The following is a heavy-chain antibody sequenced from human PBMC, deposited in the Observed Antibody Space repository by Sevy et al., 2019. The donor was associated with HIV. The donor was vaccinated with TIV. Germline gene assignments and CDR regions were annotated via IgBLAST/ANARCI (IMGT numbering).Heavy chain of an antibody. CDR3: EKALYGSGSYYNLGY. CDR1: GGTFSSYA. V-gene: IGHV1-69*13. CDR2: IIPIFGAA. J-gene: IGHJ4*02. D-gene: IGHD3-10*01. Sequence: ASVKVSCKASGGTFSSYAISWVRQAPGQGLEWMGGIIPIFGAANYARNFQGRVTITADESTSTVYMELSSLRSEDTAVYYCEKALYGSGSYYNLGYWGQGTLVTVSS.